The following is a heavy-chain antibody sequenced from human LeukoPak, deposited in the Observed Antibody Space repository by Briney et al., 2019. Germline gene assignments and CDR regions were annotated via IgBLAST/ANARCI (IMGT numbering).Heavy chain of an antibody. CDR1: GYSISSGYY. D-gene: IGHD5-24*01. CDR3: ARRGDGYNPDY. J-gene: IGHJ4*02. Sequence: SETLSLTCAVSGYSISSGYYWGWIRQPPGKGLEWIGNIYHSGYTFYNPSLESRVTTSVDTSKNQFSLKLTSVIAADTAVYYCARRGDGYNPDYWGQGTLVTVSS. V-gene: IGHV4-38-2*01. CDR2: IYHSGYT.